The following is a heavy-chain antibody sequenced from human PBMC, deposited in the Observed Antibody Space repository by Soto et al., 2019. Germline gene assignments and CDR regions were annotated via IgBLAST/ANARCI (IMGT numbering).Heavy chain of an antibody. V-gene: IGHV3-7*01. J-gene: IGHJ4*02. CDR2: INKDGSEK. CDR1: GLTVCNYW. CDR3: AIYGKAVAGIDY. D-gene: IGHD6-19*01. Sequence: GGSPRLSCEVCGLTVCNYWMVWVRQAPGRGLEWVANINKDGSEKYYVDSVKGRFIISRDNAKKSLFLQMNSLRAEDTAIYFCAIYGKAVAGIDYWGQGTLVTVSS.